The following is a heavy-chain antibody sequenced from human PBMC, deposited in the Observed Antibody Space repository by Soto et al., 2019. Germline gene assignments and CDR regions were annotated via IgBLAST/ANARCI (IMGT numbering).Heavy chain of an antibody. J-gene: IGHJ4*02. CDR1: GFSLSTSGVG. CDR3: AHNMQRYFDWLPFDY. V-gene: IGHV2-5*02. CDR2: IYWDDDK. D-gene: IGHD3-9*01. Sequence: QITLKESGPPLVKPTQTLTLTCTFSGFSLSTSGVGVGWIRQPPGKALEWLALIYWDDDKRYSPSLKSRLTITKDTSKNQVVLTMTNMDPVDTATYYCAHNMQRYFDWLPFDYWGQGTLVTVSS.